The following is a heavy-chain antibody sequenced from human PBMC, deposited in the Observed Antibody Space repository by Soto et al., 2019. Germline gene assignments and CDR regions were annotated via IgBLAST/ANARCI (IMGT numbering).Heavy chain of an antibody. J-gene: IGHJ6*02. CDR2: INPKSGGT. D-gene: IGHD4-17*01. CDR1: GYSFTDYH. Sequence: ASVKVSCKASGYSFTDYHIHWVRQAPGQGLEWLGRINPKSGGTSTAQKFQGWVTMTTDTSISTASMELTRLTSDDTAVYYCARVALGYDYADVWGQGTTVTVSS. CDR3: ARVALGYDYADV. V-gene: IGHV1-2*04.